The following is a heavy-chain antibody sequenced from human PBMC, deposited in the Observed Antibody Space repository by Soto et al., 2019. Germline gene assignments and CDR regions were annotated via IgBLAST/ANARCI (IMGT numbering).Heavy chain of an antibody. D-gene: IGHD3-22*01. CDR1: GFTFSSYA. V-gene: IGHV3-30-3*01. CDR2: ISYDGSNK. CDR3: ARGSHYDSSGYYVGHDSFDI. Sequence: QVQLVESGGGVVQPGRSLRLCCAASGFTFSSYAMHWVRQAPGKGLEWVAVISYDGSNKYYADSVKGRFTISRDNSKNTLYLQMNSLRAEDTAVYYCARGSHYDSSGYYVGHDSFDIWGQGTMVTVSS. J-gene: IGHJ3*02.